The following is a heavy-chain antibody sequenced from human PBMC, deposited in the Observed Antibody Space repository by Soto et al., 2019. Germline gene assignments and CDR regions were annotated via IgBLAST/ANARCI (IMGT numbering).Heavy chain of an antibody. J-gene: IGHJ3*02. CDR3: ARDPSGSSSRSVDT. V-gene: IGHV6-1*01. D-gene: IGHD6-6*01. CDR2: TYYRSKWYT. CDR1: GDSVSRNSAA. Sequence: SQTRSLTCSISGDSVSRNSAAWNWIRQSPSRGLEWLGRTYYRSKWYTDYAVSVKSRITINTDTSKNQFSLQLNSVTPEDTAVSYCARDPSGSSSRSVDTWGQRTPVTVSS.